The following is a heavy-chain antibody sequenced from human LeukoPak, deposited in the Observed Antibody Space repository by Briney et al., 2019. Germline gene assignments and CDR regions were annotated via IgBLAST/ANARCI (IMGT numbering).Heavy chain of an antibody. D-gene: IGHD5-18*01. V-gene: IGHV3-73*01. CDR1: GFTFSGSA. Sequence: GGSLRLSCAASGFTFSGSAMHWVRQASGKGLEWVGRIRSKANSYATAYAASVKGRFTISRDDSKNTAYLQMNSLKTEDTAVYYCTTLWIQLWLYNYWGQGTLVTVSS. CDR3: TTLWIQLWLYNY. J-gene: IGHJ4*02. CDR2: IRSKANSYAT.